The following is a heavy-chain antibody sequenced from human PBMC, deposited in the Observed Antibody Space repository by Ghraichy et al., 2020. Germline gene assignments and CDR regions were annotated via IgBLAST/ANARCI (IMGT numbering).Heavy chain of an antibody. CDR1: GFTFSSYA. Sequence: GGSLRLSCAASGFTFSSYAMSWVRQAPGKGLEWVSAISGSGGSTYYADSVKGRFTISRDNSKNTLYLQMNSLRAEDTAVYYCAKVGEKASIAARPSDYWGQGTLVTVSS. CDR2: ISGSGGST. V-gene: IGHV3-23*01. J-gene: IGHJ4*02. D-gene: IGHD6-6*01. CDR3: AKVGEKASIAARPSDY.